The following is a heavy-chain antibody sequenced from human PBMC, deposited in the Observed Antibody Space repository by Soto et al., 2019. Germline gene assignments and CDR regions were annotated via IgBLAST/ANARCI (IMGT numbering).Heavy chain of an antibody. J-gene: IGHJ4*02. CDR1: XFTFSSYG. D-gene: IGHD3-10*01. Sequence: QVQLVESGGGVVQPGRSLRLSCAASXFTFSSYGMHWVRRAPGKGLEWVAVIWYDGSNKYYADSVKGRFTISRDNSKNTLYLQMNSLRAEDTAVYYCARDMSFTMVRSLDYWGQGTLVTVSS. V-gene: IGHV3-33*01. CDR2: IWYDGSNK. CDR3: ARDMSFTMVRSLDY.